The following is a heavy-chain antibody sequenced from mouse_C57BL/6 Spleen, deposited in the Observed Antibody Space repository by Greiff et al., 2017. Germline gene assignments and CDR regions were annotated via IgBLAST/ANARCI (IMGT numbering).Heavy chain of an antibody. V-gene: IGHV5-9-1*02. CDR2: ISSGGDYI. Sequence: DVMLVESGEGLVKPGGSLKLSCAASGFTFSSYAMTWVRQTPEKRLEWVAYISSGGDYIYYADTVKGRFTISRDNARNTLYLQMRSLKSEDTAMDYCTRDTDYYGSRAFDYWGQGTTLTVSS. CDR3: TRDTDYYGSRAFDY. CDR1: GFTFSSYA. D-gene: IGHD1-1*01. J-gene: IGHJ2*01.